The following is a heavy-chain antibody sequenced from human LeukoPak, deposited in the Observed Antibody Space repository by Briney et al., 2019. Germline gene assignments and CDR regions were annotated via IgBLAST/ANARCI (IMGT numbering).Heavy chain of an antibody. CDR2: IYTGGNT. D-gene: IGHD1-26*01. CDR3: ARGRPPYYFDY. CDR1: GFTVSSNY. V-gene: IGHV3-66*02. Sequence: PGGSLRPSCAASGFTVSSNYMTWVRQAPGKGLEWVSVIYTGGNTDYADSVKGRFTISRDNSKNTLYLQMNSLRAEDTAVYYCARGRPPYYFDYWGQGTLVTVSS. J-gene: IGHJ4*02.